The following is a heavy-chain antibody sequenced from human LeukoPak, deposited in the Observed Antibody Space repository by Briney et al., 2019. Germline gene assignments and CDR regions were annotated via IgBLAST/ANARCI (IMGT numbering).Heavy chain of an antibody. Sequence: GGSLRLSCAAFGFTFSSYSMNWVRQAPGKGLEWVSSISSSSSYIYYADSVKGRFTISRDNAKNSLYLQMNSLRAEDTAVYYCARDCSSTSCLNWFDPWGQGTLVTVSS. CDR2: ISSSSSYI. D-gene: IGHD2-2*01. J-gene: IGHJ5*02. V-gene: IGHV3-21*01. CDR1: GFTFSSYS. CDR3: ARDCSSTSCLNWFDP.